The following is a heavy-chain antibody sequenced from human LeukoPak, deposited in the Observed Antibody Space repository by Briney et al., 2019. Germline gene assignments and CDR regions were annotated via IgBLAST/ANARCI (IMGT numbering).Heavy chain of an antibody. Sequence: GGSLRLSCAASGFTFSSYAMHWVRQTPGKGLDWVAVTSFDGKTQYYADSVKGRFTTSRDNSKNNLYLHMDSLRGDDTAVYYCARGDYKYMDVWGKGSTVTVPS. CDR3: ARGDYKYMDV. V-gene: IGHV3-30*01. CDR2: TSFDGKTQ. CDR1: GFTFSSYA. J-gene: IGHJ6*03.